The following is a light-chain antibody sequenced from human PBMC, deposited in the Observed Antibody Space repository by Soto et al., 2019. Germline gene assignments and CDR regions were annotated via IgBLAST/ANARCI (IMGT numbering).Light chain of an antibody. CDR3: QQRSNRPT. V-gene: IGKV3D-20*02. CDR1: QFVASNS. Sequence: EVLLTQSPVTVSLSPEERATLSCRASQFVASNSLAWYQPKPGQAPRVVIYDASNRATGIPDRLSVSGSGTDFTLPIRRLEPEDFAVYYCQQRSNRPTFGQGTKVDIK. CDR2: DAS. J-gene: IGKJ1*01.